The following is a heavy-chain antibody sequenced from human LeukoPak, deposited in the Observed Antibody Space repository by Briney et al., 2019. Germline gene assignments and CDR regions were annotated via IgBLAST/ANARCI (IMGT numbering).Heavy chain of an antibody. Sequence: ASVTVSCTASGYTFTGYYMHWVRQAPGQGLEWMGWINPNSGGTNYAQKFQGWVTMTRDTSISTAYMELSRLRSDDTAVYYCARDLAVAGSLDYWGQGTLVTVSS. D-gene: IGHD6-19*01. CDR3: ARDLAVAGSLDY. CDR1: GYTFTGYY. CDR2: INPNSGGT. V-gene: IGHV1-2*04. J-gene: IGHJ4*02.